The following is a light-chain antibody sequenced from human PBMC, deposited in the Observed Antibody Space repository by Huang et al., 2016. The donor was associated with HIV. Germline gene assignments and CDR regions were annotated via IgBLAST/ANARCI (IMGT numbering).Light chain of an antibody. CDR1: QSLLHSHGYNY. Sequence: IVITQSPLSLPVTPGEPASISCRSSQSLLHSHGYNYLDWYLQKPGQAPQLLISLSSKRASGVPDRFSGSGSVTDFTLKISRVDAEDVGVYFCMQALQTPRTFGQGTRLEIK. J-gene: IGKJ5*01. V-gene: IGKV2-28*01. CDR3: MQALQTPRT. CDR2: LSS.